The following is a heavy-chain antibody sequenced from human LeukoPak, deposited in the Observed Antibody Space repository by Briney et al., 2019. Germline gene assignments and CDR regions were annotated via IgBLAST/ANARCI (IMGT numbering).Heavy chain of an antibody. D-gene: IGHD2-15*01. CDR3: ARANCSGGSCYYYYGMDV. V-gene: IGHV1-69*13. CDR2: IIPIFGTA. Sequence: ASVKVSCKASGGTFSSYAISWVRQAPGQGLEWMGGIIPIFGTANYAQKFHGRVTITADESTSTAYMELSSLRSEDTAVYYCARANCSGGSCYYYYGMDVWGQGTTVTVSS. CDR1: GGTFSSYA. J-gene: IGHJ6*02.